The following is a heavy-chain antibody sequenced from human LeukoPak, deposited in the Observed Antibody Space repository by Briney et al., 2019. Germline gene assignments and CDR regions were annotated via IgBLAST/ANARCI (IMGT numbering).Heavy chain of an antibody. D-gene: IGHD2-15*01. J-gene: IGHJ6*02. Sequence: PSETLSLTCAVSGGSISSGGYSWSWIRQPPGEGLEWIGYIYHSGSTYYNPSLKSRVTISVDRSKNQFSLKLSSVTAADTAVYYCAKSSYHRSGYYYYGMDVWGQGTTVTVSS. CDR1: GGSISSGGYS. V-gene: IGHV4-30-2*01. CDR3: AKSSYHRSGYYYYGMDV. CDR2: IYHSGST.